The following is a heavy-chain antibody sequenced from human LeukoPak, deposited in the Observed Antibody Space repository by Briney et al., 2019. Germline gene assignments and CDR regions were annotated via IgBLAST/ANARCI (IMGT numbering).Heavy chain of an antibody. CDR3: TRDRKGRWLLIREVGYMDV. CDR2: ISSSGSTI. D-gene: IGHD5-24*01. CDR1: GFTFSDYY. Sequence: GGSLRLSCAASGFTFSDYYMSWIRQAPGKGLEWVSYISSSGSTIYYADSVKGRFTISRDNAKNSLYLQMNSLRAEDTAVYYCTRDRKGRWLLIREVGYMDVWGKGTTVTISS. J-gene: IGHJ6*03. V-gene: IGHV3-11*01.